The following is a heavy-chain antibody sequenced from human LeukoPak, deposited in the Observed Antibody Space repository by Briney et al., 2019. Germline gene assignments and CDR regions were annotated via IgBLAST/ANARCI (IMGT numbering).Heavy chain of an antibody. J-gene: IGHJ6*02. D-gene: IGHD3-3*01. V-gene: IGHV3-30-3*01. CDR1: GFTFSSYA. Sequence: PGGSLRFSCAASGFTFSSYAMHWVRQAPGKGLEWVAVISYDGSNKYYADSVKGRFTISRDNSKNTLYLQMNSLRAEDTAVYYCAREGDYDFWSGHKPYGMDVWGQGTTVTVSS. CDR2: ISYDGSNK. CDR3: AREGDYDFWSGHKPYGMDV.